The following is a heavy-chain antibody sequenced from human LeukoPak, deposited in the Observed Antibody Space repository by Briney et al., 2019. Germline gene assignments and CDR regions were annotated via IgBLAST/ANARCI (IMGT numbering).Heavy chain of an antibody. CDR3: ARPHSGQLFDY. V-gene: IGHV3-48*02. J-gene: IGHJ4*02. D-gene: IGHD3-10*01. CDR1: GFTFSSYV. Sequence: PGGSLRLSCAAAGFTFSSYVMNWVRQAPGKGLEWVSYISSSSSTIYYADSVKGRFTISRDNAKNSLYLQMNSLRYEDTGMYYCARPHSGQLFDYWGQGTLVTVSS. CDR2: ISSSSSTI.